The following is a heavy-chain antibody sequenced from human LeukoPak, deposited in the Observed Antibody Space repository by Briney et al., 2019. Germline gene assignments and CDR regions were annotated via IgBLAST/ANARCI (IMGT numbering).Heavy chain of an antibody. CDR3: AREDYYDSSGYYLDC. D-gene: IGHD3-22*01. CDR1: GGSISSSGYY. CDR2: IYYSGST. Sequence: SETLSLTCTVSGGSISSSGYYWGWIRQPPGKGLEWIGNIYYSGSTYYNPSLKSRVSISVDTSKNQFSLKLSSVTAADTAVYYCAREDYYDSSGYYLDCWGQGTLVTVSS. V-gene: IGHV4-39*07. J-gene: IGHJ4*02.